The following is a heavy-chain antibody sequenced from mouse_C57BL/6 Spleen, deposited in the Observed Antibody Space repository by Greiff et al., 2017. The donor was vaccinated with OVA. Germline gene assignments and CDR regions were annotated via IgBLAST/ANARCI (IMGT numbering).Heavy chain of an antibody. Sequence: EVKLMESGGGLVQPGGSMKLSCAASGFTFSDAWMDWVRQSPEKGLEWVAEIRNKANNHATYYAESVKGRFTISRDDSKSSVYLQMNSLRAEDTGIYYCTRAPYDYDVPWFAYWGQGTLVTVSA. CDR1: GFTFSDAW. CDR2: IRNKANNHAT. J-gene: IGHJ3*01. D-gene: IGHD2-4*01. V-gene: IGHV6-6*01. CDR3: TRAPYDYDVPWFAY.